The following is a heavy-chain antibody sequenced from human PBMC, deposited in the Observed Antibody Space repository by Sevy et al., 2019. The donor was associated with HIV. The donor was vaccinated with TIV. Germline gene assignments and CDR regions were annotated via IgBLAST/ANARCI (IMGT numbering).Heavy chain of an antibody. J-gene: IGHJ4*02. Sequence: GGSLRLSCAASGFTFSSYAMSWVRQARGKGLEWVSAISGSGGSTYYADSVKGRFTISRDNSKNTLYLQMNSLRAEDTAVYYCARREWYSSGWYFLVWGQGTLVTVSS. CDR3: ARREWYSSGWYFLV. CDR2: ISGSGGST. CDR1: GFTFSSYA. D-gene: IGHD6-19*01. V-gene: IGHV3-23*01.